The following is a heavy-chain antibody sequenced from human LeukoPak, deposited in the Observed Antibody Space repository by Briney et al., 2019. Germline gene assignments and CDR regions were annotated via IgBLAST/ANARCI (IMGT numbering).Heavy chain of an antibody. J-gene: IGHJ6*02. CDR2: INHSGST. D-gene: IGHD6-6*01. CDR3: ARWRIAARLYYYYYGMDV. V-gene: IGHV4-34*01. Sequence: SETLSLTCAVYGGSFSGYYWSWIRQPPGKGLEWIGEINHSGSTNYNPSLKSRVTISVDTSKSQFSLKLSSVTAADTAVYYCARWRIAARLYYYYYGMDVWGQGTTVTVSS. CDR1: GGSFSGYY.